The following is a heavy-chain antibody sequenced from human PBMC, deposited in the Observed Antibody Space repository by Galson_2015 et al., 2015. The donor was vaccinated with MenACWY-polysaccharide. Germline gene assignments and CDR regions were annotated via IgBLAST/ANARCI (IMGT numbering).Heavy chain of an antibody. J-gene: IGHJ4*02. V-gene: IGHV1-8*01. CDR3: ASGVVALSYY. CDR1: GYPFPSYA. CDR2: MNPNSGNT. Sequence: CKASGYPFPSYAITWARQATGPGLAWMGWMNPNSGNTGYAQKFQGRVTMTRNTSISTAYMELSSLRSEDTAVYYCASGVVALSYYWGQGTLVTVSS. D-gene: IGHD2-15*01.